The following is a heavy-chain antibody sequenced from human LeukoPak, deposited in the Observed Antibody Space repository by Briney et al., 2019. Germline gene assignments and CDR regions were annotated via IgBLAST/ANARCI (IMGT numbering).Heavy chain of an antibody. Sequence: PSQTLSLTCTVSGGSISSGGYYWSWIRQHPGKGLEWIGYIYYSGSTYYNPSLKSRVTISVDTSKNQFSLKLSSVTAADTAVYYCARGRGPYSSSWYNWFDPWGQGTLVTVSS. CDR3: ARGRGPYSSSWYNWFDP. J-gene: IGHJ5*02. CDR2: IYYSGST. V-gene: IGHV4-31*03. CDR1: GGSISSGGYY. D-gene: IGHD6-13*01.